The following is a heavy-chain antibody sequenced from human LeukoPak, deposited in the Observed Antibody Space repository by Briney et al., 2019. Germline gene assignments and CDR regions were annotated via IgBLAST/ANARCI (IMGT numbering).Heavy chain of an antibody. CDR2: INCGDGYT. D-gene: IGHD2-2*01. V-gene: IGHV1-46*01. J-gene: IGHJ4*02. Sequence: ASVKVSCKASGYTLTSSHAHWVRQAPGQGLEWMGIINCGDGYTNYAQRFQGRVSVTSDTSTSTIYMELSSLRAEDTALYYCAKSAIQGGNYFDYWGQGTLVTVSS. CDR1: GYTLTSSH. CDR3: AKSAIQGGNYFDY.